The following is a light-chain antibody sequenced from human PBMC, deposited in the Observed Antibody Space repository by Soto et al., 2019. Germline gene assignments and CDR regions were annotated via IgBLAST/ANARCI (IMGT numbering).Light chain of an antibody. CDR2: AND. J-gene: IGLJ2*01. Sequence: QSVLTQPPSASGTPGQRVTISCSGTSSNVGSNSVNWYQQLPGTAPKLLIYANDHRPSGVPARFSGSKSGTSASLAISGLQSEDEADYHCAAWDDSLSGVAFGGGTKVTVL. CDR3: AAWDDSLSGVA. V-gene: IGLV1-44*01. CDR1: SSNVGSNS.